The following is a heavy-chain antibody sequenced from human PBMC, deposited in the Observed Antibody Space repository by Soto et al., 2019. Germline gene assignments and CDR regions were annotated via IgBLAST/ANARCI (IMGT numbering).Heavy chain of an antibody. Sequence: QVQLVQSGSEGKEPGASMKISCQASGYTFTRYDITWARQATGQGLAWMGWMNPQTGNTAYAEKCQGRVTMTRSTSINTADMELSGLRSEDTAVYYCARLSEESSSSNYYYFYMDVWGRGSTVTVSS. D-gene: IGHD6-6*01. CDR3: ARLSEESSSSNYYYFYMDV. J-gene: IGHJ6*03. V-gene: IGHV1-8*01. CDR2: MNPQTGNT. CDR1: GYTFTRYD.